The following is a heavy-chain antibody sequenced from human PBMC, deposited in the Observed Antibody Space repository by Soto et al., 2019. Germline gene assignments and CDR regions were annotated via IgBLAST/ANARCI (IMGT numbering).Heavy chain of an antibody. CDR2: MNPNSGNT. Sequence: GASVKVSCKASGYTFTSYDINWVRQATGQGLEWMGWMNPNSGNTGYAQKFQGRVTMTRNTSISTAYMELSSLRSEDTAVYYCARNDFWSGYPYYYYYMDVCGKGTTVTVSS. V-gene: IGHV1-8*01. CDR3: ARNDFWSGYPYYYYYMDV. J-gene: IGHJ6*03. D-gene: IGHD3-3*01. CDR1: GYTFTSYD.